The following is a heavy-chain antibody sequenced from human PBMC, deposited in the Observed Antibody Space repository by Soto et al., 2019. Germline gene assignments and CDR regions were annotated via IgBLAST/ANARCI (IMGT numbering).Heavy chain of an antibody. CDR2: INAGNGNT. CDR1: GYTFTSYA. D-gene: IGHD6-6*01. V-gene: IGHV1-3*01. Sequence: ASVKVSCKASGYTFTSYAMHWVRQAPGQRLEWMGWINAGNGNTKYSQKFQGRVTITRDTSASTAYMELSSLRSEDTAVYYCARDLRPPSKGSSRLYYYYGMDVWGQGTTVTVSS. CDR3: ARDLRPPSKGSSRLYYYYGMDV. J-gene: IGHJ6*02.